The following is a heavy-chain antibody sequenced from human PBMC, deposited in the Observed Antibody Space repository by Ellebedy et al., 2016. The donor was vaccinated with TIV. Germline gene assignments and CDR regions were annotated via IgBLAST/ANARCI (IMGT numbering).Heavy chain of an antibody. J-gene: IGHJ6*03. CDR2: ISGSGNTK. CDR1: GFTFSTYS. CDR3: ARVRSVYYYMDV. Sequence: PGGSLRLSCTDSGFTFSTYSMNWVRQAPGKGLEWVSYISGSGNTKYYTDSVKGRFTISSDNAKNSLYLHMNSLRAEDTAVYYCARVRSVYYYMDVWGKGTTVTVSS. V-gene: IGHV3-48*04. D-gene: IGHD2-8*01.